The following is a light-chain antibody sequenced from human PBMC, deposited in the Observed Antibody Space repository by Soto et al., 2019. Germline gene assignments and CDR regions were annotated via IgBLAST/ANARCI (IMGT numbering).Light chain of an antibody. CDR3: CSYAGISGV. J-gene: IGLJ3*02. V-gene: IGLV2-23*01. CDR2: EGS. Sequence: QSVLTQPASVSGSPGQSITISCTGTSSDVGSYNLVSWYQQHPGKAPKLMIYEGSKRPSGVSNRFSGSKSGNTASLTISGLQAEDEADYYCCSYAGISGVFGGGTKVTVL. CDR1: SSDVGSYNL.